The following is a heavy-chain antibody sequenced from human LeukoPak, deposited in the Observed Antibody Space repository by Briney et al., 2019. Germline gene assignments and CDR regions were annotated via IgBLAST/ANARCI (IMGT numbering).Heavy chain of an antibody. CDR3: ARHPYQLLWLSWFDP. Sequence: SETLSLTCTVSGGSSSSSRYYWGWIRQPPGKGLEWIGSIYYNGSTYYNPSLKSRVTISVDTSKNHFSLKLSSVTAADTAVYYCARHPYQLLWLSWFDPWGQGTLVTVSS. V-gene: IGHV4-39*01. CDR2: IYYNGST. D-gene: IGHD2-2*01. CDR1: GGSSSSSRYY. J-gene: IGHJ5*02.